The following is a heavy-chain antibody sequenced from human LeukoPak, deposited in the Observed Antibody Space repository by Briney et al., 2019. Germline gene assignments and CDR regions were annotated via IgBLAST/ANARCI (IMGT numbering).Heavy chain of an antibody. J-gene: IGHJ4*02. CDR3: AKDGANAASYFDY. V-gene: IGHV3-30*18. CDR2: ISYDGSNK. Sequence: GGSLRLSCAASGFTFSNAWMTWVRQAPGEGLEWVAVISYDGSNKYYADSVKGRFTISRDNSKNTLYLQMNSLRAEDTAVYYCAKDGANAASYFDYWGQGTLVTVSS. D-gene: IGHD4/OR15-4a*01. CDR1: GFTFSNAW.